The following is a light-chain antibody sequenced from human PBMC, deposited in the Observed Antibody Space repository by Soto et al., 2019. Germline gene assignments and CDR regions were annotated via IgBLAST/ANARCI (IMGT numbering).Light chain of an antibody. CDR3: QQYHNWPVT. V-gene: IGKV3-15*01. J-gene: IGKJ2*01. CDR2: GAS. CDR1: QSVSST. Sequence: EIVMTQSPATLSVSPGERATLSCRASQSVSSTLAWYQQKPGQAPRLLIYGASTRATGVPARFSGSGSGTELTLTITSLQSEDFAVYYCQQYHNWPVTFGQGTKLEIK.